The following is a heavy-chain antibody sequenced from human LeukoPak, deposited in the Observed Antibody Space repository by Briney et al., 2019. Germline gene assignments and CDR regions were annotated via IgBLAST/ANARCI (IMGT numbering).Heavy chain of an antibody. CDR2: IYYSGST. D-gene: IGHD3-22*01. J-gene: IGHJ3*01. CDR3: ARARNYYDSSGYVYFQH. Sequence: SETLSLTCTVSGGSVSSGSYYWSWIRQPPGKGLEWIGYIYYSGSTNYNPSLKSRVTISVDTSKNQFSLKLSSVTAADTAVYYCARARNYYDSSGYVYFQHWGQGTMVTVSS. V-gene: IGHV4-61*01. CDR1: GGSVSSGSYY.